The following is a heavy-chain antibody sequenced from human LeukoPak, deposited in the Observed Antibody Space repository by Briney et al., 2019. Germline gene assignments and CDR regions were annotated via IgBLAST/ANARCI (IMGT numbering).Heavy chain of an antibody. CDR1: GGSFSGYY. Sequence: PSETLSLTCAVYGGSFSGYYWSWIRQPPGKGLEWIGEINHSGSTNYNPSLESRVTISVDTSKNQFSLKLSSVTAADTAVYYCANYCSSSSCHARRAFDIWGQRTMVTVSS. J-gene: IGHJ3*02. D-gene: IGHD2-2*01. CDR3: ANYCSSSSCHARRAFDI. V-gene: IGHV4-34*01. CDR2: INHSGST.